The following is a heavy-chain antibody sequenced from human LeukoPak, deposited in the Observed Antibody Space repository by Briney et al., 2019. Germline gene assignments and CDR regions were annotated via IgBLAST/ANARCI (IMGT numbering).Heavy chain of an antibody. J-gene: IGHJ6*03. D-gene: IGHD6-13*01. CDR3: ARQQVYGITAAGPAISYYYYYMDV. CDR1: GYSFANYW. Sequence: GESLKISCKTFGYSFANYWIGWVRQMPGKGLEWMGIIFPGDSDTRYSPSFQGQVTISAAKSISTAFLQWSSLKASDTAMYYCARQQVYGITAAGPAISYYYYYMDVWGKGTTVTISS. CDR2: IFPGDSDT. V-gene: IGHV5-51*01.